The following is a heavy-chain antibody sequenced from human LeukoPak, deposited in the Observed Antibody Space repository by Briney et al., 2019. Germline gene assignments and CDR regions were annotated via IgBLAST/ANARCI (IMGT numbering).Heavy chain of an antibody. CDR3: ARDRQQLVRGDHFDV. D-gene: IGHD6-13*01. V-gene: IGHV4-39*07. CDR2: IYYSGST. J-gene: IGHJ4*02. Sequence: SETLSLTCTVSGGSISSSSYYWGWIRQPPGKGLEWIGRIYYSGSTYYNPSLKSRVTMSVDTSKNQFSLKLSSVTAADTAVYYCARDRQQLVRGDHFDVWGQGTPVTVSS. CDR1: GGSISSSSYY.